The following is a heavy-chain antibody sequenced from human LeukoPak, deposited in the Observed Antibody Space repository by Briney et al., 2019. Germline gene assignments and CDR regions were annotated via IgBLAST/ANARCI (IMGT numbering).Heavy chain of an antibody. J-gene: IGHJ4*02. CDR3: ARGTLYYGSGSYYSPPDY. CDR1: GGSISSYY. V-gene: IGHV4-59*01. D-gene: IGHD3-10*01. Sequence: SETLSLTCTVSGGSISSYYWSWIRQPPGKGLEWIGYIYYSGSTNYNPSLKSRVTISVDTSKNQFSLKLSSVTAADTAVYYCARGTLYYGSGSYYSPPDYWGQGTLVTVSS. CDR2: IYYSGST.